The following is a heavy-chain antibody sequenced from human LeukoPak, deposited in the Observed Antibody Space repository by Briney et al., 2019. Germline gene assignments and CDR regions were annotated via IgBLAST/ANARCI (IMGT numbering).Heavy chain of an antibody. V-gene: IGHV4-61*02. J-gene: IGHJ4*02. Sequence: SETLSLTCTVSGGSISSSSYYWSWIRQPAGKGLEWIGRIYTSGSTNYNPSLKSRVTMSVDTSKNQFSLKLSSVTAADTAVYYCARDSFDYGSGEEYFDYWGQGTLVTVSS. CDR3: ARDSFDYGSGEEYFDY. D-gene: IGHD3-10*01. CDR2: IYTSGST. CDR1: GGSISSSSYY.